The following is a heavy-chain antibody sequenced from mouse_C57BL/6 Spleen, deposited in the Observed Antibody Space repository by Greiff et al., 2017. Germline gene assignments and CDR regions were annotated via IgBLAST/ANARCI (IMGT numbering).Heavy chain of an antibody. V-gene: IGHV1-82*01. Sequence: VQLQQSGPELVKPGASVKISCKASGYAFSSSWMNWVKQRPGKGLEWIGRIYPGDGDTNYNGKFKGKATLTADKSSSTAYMQLSSLTSEDSAVYFCAGDGGYPSFAYWGRRILVPVSA. CDR1: GYAFSSSW. J-gene: IGHJ3*01. D-gene: IGHD2-3*01. CDR3: AGDGGYPSFAY. CDR2: IYPGDGDT.